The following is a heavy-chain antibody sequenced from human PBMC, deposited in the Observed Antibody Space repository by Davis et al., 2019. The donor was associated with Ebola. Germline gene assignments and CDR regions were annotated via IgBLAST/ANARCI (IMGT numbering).Heavy chain of an antibody. CDR1: GFTFSSYG. CDR3: AKGVGGVVIAYLDY. V-gene: IGHV3-30*18. CDR2: ISYDGSNK. J-gene: IGHJ4*02. D-gene: IGHD3-3*01. Sequence: PGGSLRLSCAASGFTFSSYGMHWVRQAPGKGLEWVAVISYDGSNKYYADSVKGRFTISRDNSKNTLYLQMNSLRAEDTAVYYCAKGVGGVVIAYLDYWGQGTLVTVSS.